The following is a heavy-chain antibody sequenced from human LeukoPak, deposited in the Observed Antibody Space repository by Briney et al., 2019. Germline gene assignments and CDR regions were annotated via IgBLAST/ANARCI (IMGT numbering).Heavy chain of an antibody. Sequence: PGGSLRLSCAASGFTFTAYSMNWVRQAPGKGLEWISYISSSSNVIYYADSVEGRFTISRDNAKNSLSLQMNSLRAEDTAVYYCARGGSSPGYDYWGQGTLVTVSS. J-gene: IGHJ4*02. D-gene: IGHD6-13*01. CDR2: ISSSSNVI. V-gene: IGHV3-48*01. CDR3: ARGGSSPGYDY. CDR1: GFTFTAYS.